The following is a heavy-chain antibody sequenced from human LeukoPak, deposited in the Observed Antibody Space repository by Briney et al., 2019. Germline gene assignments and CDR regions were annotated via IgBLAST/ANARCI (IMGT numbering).Heavy chain of an antibody. V-gene: IGHV1-69*05. CDR1: GGTFSSYA. Sequence: SVKVSCKASGGTFSSYAISWVRQAPGQGLEWMGGIIPIFGTANYAQKSQGRVTITTDDSTSTAYMELSSLRSEDTAVYYCARVRGYSYGTRYFDYWGQGTLVTVSS. CDR3: ARVRGYSYGTRYFDY. CDR2: IIPIFGTA. D-gene: IGHD5-18*01. J-gene: IGHJ4*02.